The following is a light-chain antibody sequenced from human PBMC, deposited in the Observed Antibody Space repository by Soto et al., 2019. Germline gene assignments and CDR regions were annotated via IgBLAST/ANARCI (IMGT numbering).Light chain of an antibody. V-gene: IGKV4-1*01. Sequence: DIVMTQSPDSLAVSLGERATINCKSSQSVLYSSNNKNYLAWYQQKPGQPPKLLIYWASTRESGVPDRFSGSGSGTDFTLTISSLQAEEVAVYYCQQYYTTPLTFGQGTKLDIK. CDR2: WAS. J-gene: IGKJ2*01. CDR1: QSVLYSSNNKNY. CDR3: QQYYTTPLT.